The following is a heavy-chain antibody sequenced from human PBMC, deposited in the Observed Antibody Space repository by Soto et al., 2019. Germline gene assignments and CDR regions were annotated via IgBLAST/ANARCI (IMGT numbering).Heavy chain of an antibody. D-gene: IGHD3-3*01. CDR1: GYTFTSYG. CDR2: ISAYNGNT. Sequence: ASVKVSCKASGYTFTSYGISWVRQAPGQGLEWMGWISAYNGNTNYAQKLQGRVTMTTDTSTSTAYMELRSLRSDDTAVYYCARAPRFLEWLPSMWFDPWGQGTLVTVSS. J-gene: IGHJ5*02. V-gene: IGHV1-18*04. CDR3: ARAPRFLEWLPSMWFDP.